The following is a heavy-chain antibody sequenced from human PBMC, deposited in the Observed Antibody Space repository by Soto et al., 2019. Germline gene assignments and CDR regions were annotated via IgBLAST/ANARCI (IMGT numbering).Heavy chain of an antibody. CDR3: AKSATVPAAIAY. J-gene: IGHJ4*02. CDR1: GYTFTSYA. V-gene: IGHV1-3*01. CDR2: INAGNGNT. D-gene: IGHD2-2*02. Sequence: QDQLVQSGAEVKKPGASVKVSCKASGYTFTSYAMHWVRQAPGQRLEWMGWINAGNGNTKYSQKFQGRVTITRDASASTAYMELSSLRSEDTAVYYCAKSATVPAAIAYWGQGTLVNVAS.